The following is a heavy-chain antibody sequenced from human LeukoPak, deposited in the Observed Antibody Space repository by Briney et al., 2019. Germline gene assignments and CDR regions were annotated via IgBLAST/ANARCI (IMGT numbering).Heavy chain of an antibody. D-gene: IGHD1-26*01. CDR3: TTDVGATKFYYYYMDV. CDR1: GFTFSNAW. Sequence: GGSLRLSCAASGFTFSNAWMSWVRQAPGKGLERVGRIKSKTDGGTTDYAAPVKGRFTISRDDSKNTLYLQMNSLKTEDTAVYYCTTDVGATKFYYYYMDVWGKGTTVTVSS. CDR2: IKSKTDGGTT. J-gene: IGHJ6*03. V-gene: IGHV3-15*01.